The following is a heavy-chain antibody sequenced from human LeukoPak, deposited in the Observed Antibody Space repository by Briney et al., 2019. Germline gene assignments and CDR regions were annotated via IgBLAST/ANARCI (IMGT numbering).Heavy chain of an antibody. CDR1: GGSISNSSFY. CDR2: IYYGGNT. J-gene: IGHJ4*02. Sequence: PSETLSLTCSVSGGSISNSSFYWGWVRQPPGKGLEWIGSIYYGGNTYYKPSLKSRVTISVDTSKNQFSLKLNSVTAADTAVYYCATDPTYDNSGFPFDYWGQGTLVTVPS. D-gene: IGHD3-22*01. CDR3: ATDPTYDNSGFPFDY. V-gene: IGHV4-39*01.